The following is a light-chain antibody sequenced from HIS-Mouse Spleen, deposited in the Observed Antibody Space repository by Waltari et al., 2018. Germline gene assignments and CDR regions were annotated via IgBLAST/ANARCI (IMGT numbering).Light chain of an antibody. CDR2: EDS. V-gene: IGLV3-10*01. CDR3: YSTDSSGNHRV. Sequence: SYELTQPPSVSVSPGQTARITCSGDALPKKYAYWYQQKSGQAPVLVIYEDSKRPSGIPARFSGSSSGTTATLTISGAQVEDEADYYWYSTDSSGNHRVFGGGTKLTVL. J-gene: IGLJ2*01. CDR1: ALPKKY.